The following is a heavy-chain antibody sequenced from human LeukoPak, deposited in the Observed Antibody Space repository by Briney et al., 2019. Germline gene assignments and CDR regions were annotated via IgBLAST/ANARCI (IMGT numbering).Heavy chain of an antibody. J-gene: IGHJ4*02. CDR1: GFTFSSYS. CDR2: VRYDTNDK. Sequence: GGSLRLSCAASGFTFSSYSMNWVRQVPGKGLEWVAFVRYDTNDKYYADSVKGRFTISRDNSKNTLYLQMNSLRAEDTAVYYCARERGGDGYKWRGYYFDYWGQGTLVTVSS. V-gene: IGHV3-30*02. CDR3: ARERGGDGYKWRGYYFDY. D-gene: IGHD5-24*01.